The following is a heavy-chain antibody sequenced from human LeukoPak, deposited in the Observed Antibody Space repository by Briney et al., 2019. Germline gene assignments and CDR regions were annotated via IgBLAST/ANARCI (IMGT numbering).Heavy chain of an antibody. CDR1: GFPFNIAC. D-gene: IGHD3-16*01. V-gene: IGHV3-15*01. Sequence: GGSLRLSCAASGFPFNIACMAWVRRASAKGLEGVGRISCKRDDGTTYYAAPVKGRFTMSRDDSKNTLYLQMNSLKIEDTALYYCTTDLRLWGQGTLVTVSS. CDR2: ISCKRDDGTT. CDR3: TTDLRL. J-gene: IGHJ1*01.